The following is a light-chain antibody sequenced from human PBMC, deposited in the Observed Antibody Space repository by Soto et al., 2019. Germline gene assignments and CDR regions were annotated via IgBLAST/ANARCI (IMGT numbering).Light chain of an antibody. CDR1: QSVTSNY. J-gene: IGKJ1*01. V-gene: IGKV3-20*01. CDR2: AAS. CDR3: QHYGSPSWT. Sequence: EIVFTQSPGTLSLSPWERATLSCRPSQSVTSNYLAWYQQKPGQAPRILIFAASSRATGIPDKFSGSGSGTDFTLTISRLEPDDFAVYYCQHYGSPSWTFGQGTKVDIK.